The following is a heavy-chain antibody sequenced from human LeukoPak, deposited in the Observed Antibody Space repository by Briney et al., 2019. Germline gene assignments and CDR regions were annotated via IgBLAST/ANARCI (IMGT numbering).Heavy chain of an antibody. J-gene: IGHJ4*02. D-gene: IGHD6-13*01. CDR3: AKDWSSSWSLDY. V-gene: IGHV3-30*18. CDR2: ISYDGSNK. Sequence: GGSLRLSCAASGFTFRRNGMHWVRQAPGKGLEWVAVISYDGSNKYYADSVKGRFTISRDNSQNTLYLQMNSLRDEDTAVYYCAKDWSSSWSLDYWGQGTLVTVSS. CDR1: GFTFRRNG.